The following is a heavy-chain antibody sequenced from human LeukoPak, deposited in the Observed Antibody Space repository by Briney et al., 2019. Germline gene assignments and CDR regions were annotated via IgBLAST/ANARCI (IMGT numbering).Heavy chain of an antibody. V-gene: IGHV3-64*01. CDR3: ARMRGSEAIGGHFDY. CDR2: ISSNGGST. J-gene: IGHJ4*02. CDR1: GFTFSSYA. Sequence: QPGGSLRLSCAASGFTFSSYAMHWVRQAPGKGLEYVSAISSNGGSTYYANSVKGRFTISRDNSKTTLYLQMGSLRAEDMAVYYCARMRGSEAIGGHFDYWGQGTLVTVSS. D-gene: IGHD2-21*01.